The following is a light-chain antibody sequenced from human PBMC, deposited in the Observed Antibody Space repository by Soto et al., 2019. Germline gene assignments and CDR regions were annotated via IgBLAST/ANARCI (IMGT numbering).Light chain of an antibody. J-gene: IGKJ1*01. V-gene: IGKV3-20*01. CDR3: QQYGSSPWT. CDR2: DAS. CDR1: QSFRGL. Sequence: IVLTHSPGTLSFSPGEIATLSFRASQSFRGLLAWYQQKPGQAPRLLIYDASNRATGIPARFSGSGPGTDFTLTISRLEPEDFAVYYCQQYGSSPWTFGQGTKVDIK.